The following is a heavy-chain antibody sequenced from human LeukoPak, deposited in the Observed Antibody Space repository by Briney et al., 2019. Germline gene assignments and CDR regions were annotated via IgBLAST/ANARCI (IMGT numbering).Heavy chain of an antibody. CDR2: INPNSGGT. CDR3: ARDNRRYGSGSYFHY. D-gene: IGHD3-10*01. Sequence: GASVKVSCKASGYTFTDYYMHWVRQAPGKGLEWMGWINPNSGGTNSAQNFQGRVTVTWDTSISPAYMELSSLTSDDTAIYYCARDNRRYGSGSYFHYWGQGTLVTVS. V-gene: IGHV1-2*02. CDR1: GYTFTDYY. J-gene: IGHJ4*02.